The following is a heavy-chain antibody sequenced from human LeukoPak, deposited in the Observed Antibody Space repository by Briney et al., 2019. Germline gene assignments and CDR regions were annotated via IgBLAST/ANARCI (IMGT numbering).Heavy chain of an antibody. CDR2: ISWNSGSI. CDR1: GFKFDDYA. CDR3: AKAEYSDLSNNWFDP. Sequence: GGSLRLSCAASGFKFDDYAMHWVRQAPGKCLAWVSGISWNSGSIGYADSVKGRFTISRDNAKNSLYLQMNSLRAEDMALYYCAKAEYSDLSNNWFDPWGQGTLVTVSS. D-gene: IGHD2/OR15-2a*01. V-gene: IGHV3-9*03. J-gene: IGHJ5*02.